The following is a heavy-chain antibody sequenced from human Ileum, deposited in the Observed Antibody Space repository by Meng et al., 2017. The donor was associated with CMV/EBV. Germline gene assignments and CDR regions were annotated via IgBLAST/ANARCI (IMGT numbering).Heavy chain of an antibody. CDR1: GFTFNSYA. V-gene: IGHV3-23*01. Sequence: GESLKISCAASGFTFNSYAMSWVRQAPGKGLEWVSAISGSGGSSYYADSVKGRFTISRDNSKNTLYLQLNTLSAEDTAVYYCAKGGVYSSSWGDYWGQGTLVTVSS. J-gene: IGHJ4*02. CDR3: AKGGVYSSSWGDY. D-gene: IGHD6-13*01. CDR2: ISGSGGSS.